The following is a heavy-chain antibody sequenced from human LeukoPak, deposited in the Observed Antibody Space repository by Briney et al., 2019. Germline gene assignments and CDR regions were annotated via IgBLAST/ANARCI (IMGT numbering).Heavy chain of an antibody. J-gene: IGHJ4*02. Sequence: ASVKVSCKASGYTFTSYGISWVRQAPGQGLEWMGWVSTYNGNTKYAQNLQGRVTTTTDTSTSTAYMELRSLRSDDTAVYYCAREVRSGSGYFDYWGQGTLVTVSS. CDR3: AREVRSGSGYFDY. CDR1: GYTFTSYG. V-gene: IGHV1-18*01. CDR2: VSTYNGNT. D-gene: IGHD1-1*01.